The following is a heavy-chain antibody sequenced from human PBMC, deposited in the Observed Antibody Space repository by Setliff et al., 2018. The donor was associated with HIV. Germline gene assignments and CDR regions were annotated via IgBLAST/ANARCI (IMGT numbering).Heavy chain of an antibody. CDR2: IDPSGGTR. CDR3: ARALLDYFLDY. CDR1: GYTFTNYY. Sequence: EASVKVSCKASGYTFTNYYMHWVRQAPGQGLEWMGIIDPSGGTRSYALKFQGRVTMTRDTSTSTVYMELSSLRSEDTAVYHCARALLDYFLDYWGQGTLVTVSS. D-gene: IGHD3-10*01. V-gene: IGHV1-46*01. J-gene: IGHJ4*02.